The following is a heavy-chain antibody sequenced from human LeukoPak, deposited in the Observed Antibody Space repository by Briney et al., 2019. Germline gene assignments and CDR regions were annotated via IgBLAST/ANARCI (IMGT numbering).Heavy chain of an antibody. CDR3: ARNLSIWFGEYFDSSGYYDY. J-gene: IGHJ4*02. Sequence: PGGSLRLSCAASGFTFSSYWMSWVRQAPGKGLEWVANIKQDGSEKYYVDSVKGRFTISRDNAKNSLYLQMNSLRAEDTAVYYCARNLSIWFGEYFDSSGYYDYWGQGTLVTVSS. CDR2: IKQDGSEK. D-gene: IGHD3-22*01. CDR1: GFTFSSYW. V-gene: IGHV3-7*01.